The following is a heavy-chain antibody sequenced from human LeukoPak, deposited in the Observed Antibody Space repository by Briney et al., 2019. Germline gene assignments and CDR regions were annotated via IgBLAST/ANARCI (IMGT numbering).Heavy chain of an antibody. CDR2: IIPILGIA. CDR1: GGTFSSYA. D-gene: IGHD3-22*01. CDR3: ARVSGSSGYRY. V-gene: IGHV1-69*04. Sequence: ASVKVSCKASGGTFSSYAISWVRQAPGQGLEWMGRIIPILGIANYAQKFQGRVTITADKSTSTAYMELSSLRSEGTAVYYCARVSGSSGYRYWGQGTLVTVSS. J-gene: IGHJ4*02.